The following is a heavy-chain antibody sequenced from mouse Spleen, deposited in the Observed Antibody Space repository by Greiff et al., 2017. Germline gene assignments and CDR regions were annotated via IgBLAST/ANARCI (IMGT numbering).Heavy chain of an antibody. CDR2: INPNNGGT. CDR1: GYTFTDYY. CDR3: AREVAY. V-gene: IGHV1-26*01. J-gene: IGHJ2*01. Sequence: VQLQQSGPELVKPGASVKISCKASGYTFTDYYMNWVKQSHGKSLEWIGDINPNNGGTSYNQKFKGKATLTADKSSSTAYMELRSLTSEDSAVYYCAREVAYWGQGTTLTVSS.